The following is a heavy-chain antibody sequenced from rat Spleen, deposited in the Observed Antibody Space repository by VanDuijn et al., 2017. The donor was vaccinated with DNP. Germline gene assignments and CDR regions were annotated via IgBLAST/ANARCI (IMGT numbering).Heavy chain of an antibody. D-gene: IGHD1-1*01. V-gene: IGHV2-16*01. Sequence: QVQLKESGPGLVQPSRTLSLTCTVSGFSLISYGVSWVRQPPGKGLEWIAAIWSGGSTDYNSALKSRLSVSRDTSKSQVLLKLNSLQTEDTAMYFCARFYSGDDWYFDFWGPGTMVTVSS. J-gene: IGHJ1*01. CDR1: GFSLISYG. CDR2: IWSGGST. CDR3: ARFYSGDDWYFDF.